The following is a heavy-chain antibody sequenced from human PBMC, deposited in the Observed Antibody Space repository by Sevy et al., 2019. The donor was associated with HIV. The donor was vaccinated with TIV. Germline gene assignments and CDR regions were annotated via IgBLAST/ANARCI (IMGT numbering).Heavy chain of an antibody. D-gene: IGHD3-3*01. J-gene: IGHJ4*02. Sequence: SETLSLTCAVYGGSFSGYYWSWIRQPPGKGLEWIGEINHSGSTNYNPSLKSRVTISVDTSKNQFSLKLSSVTAADTAVYYCASLGRVLQFLEWPAGDDYWGQGTLVTVSS. CDR3: ASLGRVLQFLEWPAGDDY. V-gene: IGHV4-34*01. CDR2: INHSGST. CDR1: GGSFSGYY.